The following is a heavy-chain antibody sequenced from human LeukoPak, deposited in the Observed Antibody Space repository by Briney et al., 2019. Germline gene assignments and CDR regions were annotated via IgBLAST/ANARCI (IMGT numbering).Heavy chain of an antibody. D-gene: IGHD5-18*01. CDR2: ISYDGSNK. CDR3: ARGGYSYGSPRDY. J-gene: IGHJ4*02. V-gene: IGHV3-30-3*01. Sequence: TGGSLRLSCAASGFAFKTYAMSWVRQAPGKGLEWVAVISYDGSNKYYADSVKGRFTISRDNSKNTLYLQMNSLRAEDTAVYYCARGGYSYGSPRDYWGQGTLVTVSS. CDR1: GFAFKTYA.